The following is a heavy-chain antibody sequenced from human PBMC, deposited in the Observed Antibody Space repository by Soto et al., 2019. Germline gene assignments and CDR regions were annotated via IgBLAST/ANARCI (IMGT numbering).Heavy chain of an antibody. CDR2: IIPLFGIT. CDR1: GGIFNRYS. CDR3: ATFYGGDCTTTTCYGDFDY. D-gene: IGHD2-2*01. Sequence: QVQLVQSGAEVKKPGSSVKVSCKASGGIFNRYSVSWVRQAPGQGLEWMGRIIPLFGITNYAQKFQGRVMITADISTNTAYMEVNGLRSEDTALYYCATFYGGDCTTTTCYGDFDYWGQGTLVTVTS. V-gene: IGHV1-69*02. J-gene: IGHJ4*02.